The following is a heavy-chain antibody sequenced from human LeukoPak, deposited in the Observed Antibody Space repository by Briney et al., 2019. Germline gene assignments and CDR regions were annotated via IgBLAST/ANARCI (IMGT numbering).Heavy chain of an antibody. CDR2: ISYDGNNK. J-gene: IGHJ4*02. CDR1: GFSFSTYG. D-gene: IGHD6-19*01. CDR3: GGGWYFFDY. Sequence: GGSLRLSCAASGFSFSTYGMHWVRQAPGKGLEWVAVISYDGNNKYYADSVKGRFSISRDNSKSTLYLQMNSLRAEDTAVYCCGGGWYFFDYWGQGTLVTVSS. V-gene: IGHV3-30*03.